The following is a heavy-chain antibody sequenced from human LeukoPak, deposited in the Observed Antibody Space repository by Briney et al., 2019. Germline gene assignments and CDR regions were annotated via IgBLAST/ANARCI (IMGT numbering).Heavy chain of an antibody. J-gene: IGHJ4*02. CDR1: AGSIRSSSFL. V-gene: IGHV4-39*01. D-gene: IGHD2-2*01. CDR2: IYYSGST. CDR3: ATGDVVVPTAAQRPLDY. Sequence: SETLSLTCTVSAGSIRSSSFLWDWIRQPPGKGLEWIGSIYYSGSTYYNPSLKSRVTMSIDTSKNQFSLNLSSVTAADTAVYHCATGDVVVPTAAQRPLDYWGQGTLVTVSS.